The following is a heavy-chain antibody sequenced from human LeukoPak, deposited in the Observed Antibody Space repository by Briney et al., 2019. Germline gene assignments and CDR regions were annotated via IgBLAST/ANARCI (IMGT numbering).Heavy chain of an antibody. CDR2: ISWNSGSI. V-gene: IGHV3-9*01. J-gene: IGHJ4*02. CDR1: GFTFDDYA. Sequence: PGGSLRLSCAASGFTFDDYAMHWVRQAPGKGLEWVSGISWNSGSIGYADSVKGRFTISKDSSKNTVYLQMNSLRAGDTALYYCAGVSYYYDSSGHRTDTEFDYWGQGTLVTVSS. CDR3: AGVSYYYDSSGHRTDTEFDY. D-gene: IGHD3-22*01.